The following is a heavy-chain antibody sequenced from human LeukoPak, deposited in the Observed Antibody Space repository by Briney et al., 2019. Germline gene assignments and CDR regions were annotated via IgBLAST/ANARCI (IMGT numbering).Heavy chain of an antibody. CDR3: ASGSDYYDSSGYDAFDI. Sequence: PPETLSLTCTVSGGSISSYYWSWIRQPPGKGLEWIGYIYYSGSTNYDPSLKSRVTISVDTSKNQFSLKLSSVTAADTAVYYCASGSDYYDSSGYDAFDIWGQGTMVTVSS. CDR2: IYYSGST. D-gene: IGHD3-22*01. CDR1: GGSISSYY. J-gene: IGHJ3*02. V-gene: IGHV4-59*08.